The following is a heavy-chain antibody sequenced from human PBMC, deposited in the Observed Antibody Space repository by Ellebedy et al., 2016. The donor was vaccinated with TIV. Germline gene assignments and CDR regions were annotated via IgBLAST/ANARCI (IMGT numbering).Heavy chain of an antibody. Sequence: SVKVSXKASGGTFSSYAISWVRQAPGQGLEWMGGIIPIFGTANYAQKFQGRVTITADESTSTAYMELSSLRSEDTAVYYCAREGSYYYGSGGNWFDPWGQGTLVTVSS. J-gene: IGHJ5*02. CDR1: GGTFSSYA. CDR3: AREGSYYYGSGGNWFDP. D-gene: IGHD3-10*01. CDR2: IIPIFGTA. V-gene: IGHV1-69*13.